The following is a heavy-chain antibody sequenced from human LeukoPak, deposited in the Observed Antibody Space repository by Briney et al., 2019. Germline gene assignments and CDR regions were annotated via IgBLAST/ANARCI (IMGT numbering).Heavy chain of an antibody. CDR1: GGSISSGGYY. V-gene: IGHV4-31*03. J-gene: IGHJ3*02. Sequence: PSQTLSLTCTVSGGSISSGGYYWSWIRQHPGTGLEWIGYIYYSGSTYYNPSLKSRVTISVDTSKNQFSLKLSSVTAADTAVYYCAREPPSGSYGTDAFDIWGQGTMVTVSS. CDR2: IYYSGST. D-gene: IGHD1-26*01. CDR3: AREPPSGSYGTDAFDI.